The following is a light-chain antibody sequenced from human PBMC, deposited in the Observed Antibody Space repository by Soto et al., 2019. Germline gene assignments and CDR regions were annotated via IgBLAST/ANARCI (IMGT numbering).Light chain of an antibody. CDR1: NIGSKS. Sequence: SYELTQPPSVSVAPGQTATVTCGGRNIGSKSVHWYQHKPGQAPVLVVHDDSDRPSGIPGRFSGSNSGDTATLTISGVEAGDEADYYCQVWDRSSNHWVFGGGTKLTVL. CDR2: DDS. CDR3: QVWDRSSNHWV. J-gene: IGLJ3*02. V-gene: IGLV3-21*02.